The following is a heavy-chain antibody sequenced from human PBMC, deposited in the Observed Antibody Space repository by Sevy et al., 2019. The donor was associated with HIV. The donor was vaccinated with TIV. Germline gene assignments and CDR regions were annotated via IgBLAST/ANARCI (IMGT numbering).Heavy chain of an antibody. V-gene: IGHV3-30*04. CDR2: ISYVGRNK. CDR3: AKDRYGDIAFWDY. CDR1: GFTFSNYA. J-gene: IGHJ4*02. Sequence: GGSLRLSCAASGFTFSNYAMHWVRQAPGKGLEWVAFISYVGRNKYYADSVEGRFTISRDSSKSTLYLQMNSLRAEDTAVYFCAKDRYGDIAFWDYWGQGSLVTVSS. D-gene: IGHD4-17*01.